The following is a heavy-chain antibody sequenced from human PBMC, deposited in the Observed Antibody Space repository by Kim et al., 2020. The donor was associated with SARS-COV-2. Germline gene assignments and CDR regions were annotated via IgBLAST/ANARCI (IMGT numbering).Heavy chain of an antibody. V-gene: IGHV4-31*02. J-gene: IGHJ4*02. CDR3: AKQLRV. CDR2: IYCGGPS. Sequence: IYCGGPSNYSPSLMSRISMSFDASRNQFSLALRSVTAADTAVYYCAKQLRVWGQGALVTVSS.